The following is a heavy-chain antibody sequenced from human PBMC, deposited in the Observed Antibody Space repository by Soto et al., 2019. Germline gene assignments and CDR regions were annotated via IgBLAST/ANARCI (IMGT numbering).Heavy chain of an antibody. D-gene: IGHD1-1*01. Sequence: QVQLQESGPGLVKPSQTLSLTCTVSGGSISSGGTGSYWTWIRQLPGKGLEWIGYLYYTGNTYDTPSIKTRQTISIDTSENQFSLKLASVTAADPAVSFCASGYDAYNVGYWGQGTLVTVSS. V-gene: IGHV4-31*03. CDR3: ASGYDAYNVGY. J-gene: IGHJ1*01. CDR1: GGSISSGGTGSY. CDR2: LYYTGNT.